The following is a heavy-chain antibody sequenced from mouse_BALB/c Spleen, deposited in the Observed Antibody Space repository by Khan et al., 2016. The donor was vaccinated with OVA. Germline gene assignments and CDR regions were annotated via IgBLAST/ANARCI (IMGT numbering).Heavy chain of an antibody. CDR1: GFAFSSYD. CDR2: ISSGGDNT. V-gene: IGHV5-12-1*01. Sequence: EVQLQESGGGLVKPGGSLKLSCTASGFAFSSYDMSWVRQTPEKRLEWVAYISSGGDNTYSPDTVKGRFTISRDNAKNTLYLQMSSLKSEDRAIYYCTRRPGYFDVWGAGTTVTVSS. CDR3: TRRPGYFDV. J-gene: IGHJ1*01.